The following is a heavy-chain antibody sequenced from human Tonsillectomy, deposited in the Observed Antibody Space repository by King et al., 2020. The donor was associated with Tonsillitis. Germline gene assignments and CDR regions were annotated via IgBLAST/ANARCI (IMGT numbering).Heavy chain of an antibody. Sequence: QLVQSGVEVKKPVESLKISCKGSGYNFSSYWIGCGRPIPGKHLEGSVIISPVASVATYSPSFEVPVTISVDKSTRTAYLQWCSLKASDTAMYFCARRGGSYYSVYYYYYMDVWGKGTTVTVSS. CDR3: ARRGGSYYSVYYYYYMDV. D-gene: IGHD2-15*01. CDR1: GYNFSSYW. V-gene: IGHV5-51*01. J-gene: IGHJ6*03. CDR2: ISPVASVA.